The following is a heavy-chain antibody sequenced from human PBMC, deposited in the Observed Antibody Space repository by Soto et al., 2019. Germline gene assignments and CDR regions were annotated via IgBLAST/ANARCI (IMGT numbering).Heavy chain of an antibody. J-gene: IGHJ4*02. CDR1: GDSISSYY. CDR3: ARVHSGYDGFDY. Sequence: QVQLQESGPGLVKPSETLSLTCTVSGDSISSYYWSWIRQPPGKGLEWIGYIYYSGSTNYNPSLKSRVTISVDTSKNQFSLKLSSVTAADTAVYYCARVHSGYDGFDYWGQGTLVTVSS. V-gene: IGHV4-59*01. CDR2: IYYSGST. D-gene: IGHD5-12*01.